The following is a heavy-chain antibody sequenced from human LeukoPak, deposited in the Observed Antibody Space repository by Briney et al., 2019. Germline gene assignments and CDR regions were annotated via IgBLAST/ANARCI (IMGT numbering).Heavy chain of an antibody. CDR3: ARLPRTNWGCFDY. CDR2: INPNSGDT. CDR1: GYTFTNFY. J-gene: IGHJ4*02. Sequence: ASVKVSCKASGYTFTNFYMHWVRQAPGQGLEWMGRINPNSGDTNFAQKFQGRVTMTRDTSISTAYMELSGLRSDDTAVYYCARLPRTNWGCFDYWGQGTLVTVSS. V-gene: IGHV1-2*06. D-gene: IGHD7-27*01.